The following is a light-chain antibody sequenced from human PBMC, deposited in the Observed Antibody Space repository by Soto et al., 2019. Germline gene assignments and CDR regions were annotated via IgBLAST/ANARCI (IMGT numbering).Light chain of an antibody. CDR3: QQASNFPLT. CDR1: QDISSW. CDR2: AAS. Sequence: DIQMTQSPSSVSASVGDRVTITCRASQDISSWLAWFQQRPGRAPKLLIYAASTLQSGVPSRFSGSGSGTVFTLTISSLQPEDFGTYYCQQASNFPLTFGGGTTVENK. J-gene: IGKJ4*01. V-gene: IGKV1-12*01.